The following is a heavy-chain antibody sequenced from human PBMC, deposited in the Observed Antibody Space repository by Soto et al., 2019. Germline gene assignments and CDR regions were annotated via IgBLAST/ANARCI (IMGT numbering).Heavy chain of an antibody. CDR3: AAFDPGPMGFDP. CDR1: GFTFSSSA. V-gene: IGHV1-58*01. CDR2: IVVGSGNT. J-gene: IGHJ5*02. Sequence: SVKVSCKASGFTFSSSAVQWVRQARGQRLEWIGKIVVGSGNTNYAQKFQERVTITRDMSTSTAYMELSSLRSEDTAFYYCAAFDPGPMGFDPWGQGALVTVSS. D-gene: IGHD3-9*01.